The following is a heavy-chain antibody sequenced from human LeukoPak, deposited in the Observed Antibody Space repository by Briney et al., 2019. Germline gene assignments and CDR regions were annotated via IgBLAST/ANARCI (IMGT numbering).Heavy chain of an antibody. CDR2: IYASGGA. CDR1: GFTFSNYA. J-gene: IGHJ4*02. V-gene: IGHV3-23*01. CDR3: VRRHDY. Sequence: GGSLRLSCAASGFTFSNYAMSWVRQAPGQGLEWISIIYASGGAYHAESVKGRFSAFRDTSKNTIFLQMNNLRAGDTAMYYCVRRHDYWGQGTLVTVSS.